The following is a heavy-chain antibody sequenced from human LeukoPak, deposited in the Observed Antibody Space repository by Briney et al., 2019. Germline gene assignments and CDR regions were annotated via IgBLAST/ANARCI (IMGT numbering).Heavy chain of an antibody. CDR1: GFTFSDYY. Sequence: GGSLRLSCAASGFTFSDYYINWIRQAPGRGLEWIAYITGSGTSVYYADSVKGRFTVSRDNAANSVFLQMDSLRVDDSAVYFXXRXPEYSDXWGQGTLVTVSS. CDR3: XRXPEYSDX. D-gene: IGHD5-18*01. J-gene: IGHJ4*02. V-gene: IGHV3-11*01. CDR2: ITGSGTSV.